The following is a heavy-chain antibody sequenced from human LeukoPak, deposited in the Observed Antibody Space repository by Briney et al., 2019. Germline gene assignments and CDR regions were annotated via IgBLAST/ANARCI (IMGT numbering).Heavy chain of an antibody. D-gene: IGHD6-19*01. Sequence: RPSETLSLTCTVSGGSISSYYWSWIRQPPGKGLEWIGYIYYSGSTNYNPSLKSRVTISVDTSKNQFSLKLSSVTAADTAVYYCARSSGWDYFDYWGQGTLVTVSS. J-gene: IGHJ4*02. CDR1: GGSISSYY. V-gene: IGHV4-59*01. CDR2: IYYSGST. CDR3: ARSSGWDYFDY.